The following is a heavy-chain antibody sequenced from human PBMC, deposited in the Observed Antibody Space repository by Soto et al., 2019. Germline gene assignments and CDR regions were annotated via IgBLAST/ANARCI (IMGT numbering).Heavy chain of an antibody. J-gene: IGHJ6*02. CDR2: IYTSGST. CDR3: ARGEYSYGLYYYYGMDV. D-gene: IGHD5-18*01. Sequence: SETLSLTCTVSGGSISSYYWSWIRQPAWKGLEWIGRIYTSGSTNYNPSLKSRVTMSVDTSKNQFSLKLSSVTAADTAVYYCARGEYSYGLYYYYGMDVWGQGTTVTVSS. V-gene: IGHV4-4*07. CDR1: GGSISSYY.